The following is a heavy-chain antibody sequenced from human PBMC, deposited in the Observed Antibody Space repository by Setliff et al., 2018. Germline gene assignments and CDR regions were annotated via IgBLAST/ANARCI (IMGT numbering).Heavy chain of an antibody. CDR1: GYTFAKYG. V-gene: IGHV1-18*01. J-gene: IGHJ5*02. Sequence: ASVKVSRKAFGYTFAKYGTSWVRQAPGQGLEWMGWISGYNGYTNYAQRLRGRVTMTTDTSTNTAYMELRSLTSDDTAIYYCVRDRHSFVVPPEEAWFDPWGQGTLVTVSS. CDR2: ISGYNGYT. CDR3: VRDRHSFVVPPEEAWFDP. D-gene: IGHD2-2*01.